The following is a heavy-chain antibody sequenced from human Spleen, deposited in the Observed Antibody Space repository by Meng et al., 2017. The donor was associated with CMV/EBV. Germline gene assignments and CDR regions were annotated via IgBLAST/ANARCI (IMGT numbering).Heavy chain of an antibody. D-gene: IGHD1-26*01. J-gene: IGHJ3*02. CDR2: IRWNGETT. V-gene: IGHV3-20*04. CDR3: AKLRGPTPSGSAFDI. CDR1: GFTFDDYG. Sequence: GESLKISCAASGFTFDDYGMSWVRQAPGKGLGWVSGIRWNGETTGYADSVKGRFTISRDNAKNFLYLQMNSLRAADTALYYCAKLRGPTPSGSAFDIWGQGTVVTVSS.